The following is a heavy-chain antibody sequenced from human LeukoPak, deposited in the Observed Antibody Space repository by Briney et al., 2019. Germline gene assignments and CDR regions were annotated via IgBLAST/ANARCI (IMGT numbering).Heavy chain of an antibody. V-gene: IGHV3-30*18. J-gene: IGHJ4*02. Sequence: QPGGSLRLSCAASGFTFSSYGMHWVRQAPGKGLEWVAVISYDGSNKYYADSVKGRFTISRDNSKNTLYLQMNSLRAEDTAVYYCAKEAPEWYVDYWGQGTLVTVSS. CDR3: AKEAPEWYVDY. D-gene: IGHD3-3*01. CDR2: ISYDGSNK. CDR1: GFTFSSYG.